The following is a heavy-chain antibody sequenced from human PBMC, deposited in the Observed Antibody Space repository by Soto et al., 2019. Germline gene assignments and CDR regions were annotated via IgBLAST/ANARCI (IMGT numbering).Heavy chain of an antibody. CDR1: GYTFSNYG. J-gene: IGHJ5*02. V-gene: IGHV1-18*01. CDR2: ISLYSDGT. Sequence: APVKVSCKTSGYTFSNYGITWVRQAPGQPLEWLGWISLYSDGTSYAQKFQGRVSMTTDTSTTTAYMELRSLRSDDTAVYYCARVVPGAEAWFGPWGQGTLVTVSS. CDR3: ARVVPGAEAWFGP. D-gene: IGHD2-2*01.